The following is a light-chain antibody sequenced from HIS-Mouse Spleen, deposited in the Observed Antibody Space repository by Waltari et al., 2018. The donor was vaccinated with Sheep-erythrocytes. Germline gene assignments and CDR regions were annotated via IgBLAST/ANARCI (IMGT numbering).Light chain of an antibody. Sequence: SALTQPRSVSGSPGQSVTISCTGTSSDVGSYNLVSWYQQHPGKAPKLMIYEGSKRPSGVSNRFSGSKSGNTASLTISGLQAEDEADYYCCSYAGSSTPWVFGGGTKLTVL. CDR1: SSDVGSYNL. CDR3: CSYAGSSTPWV. CDR2: EGS. J-gene: IGLJ3*02. V-gene: IGLV2-23*01.